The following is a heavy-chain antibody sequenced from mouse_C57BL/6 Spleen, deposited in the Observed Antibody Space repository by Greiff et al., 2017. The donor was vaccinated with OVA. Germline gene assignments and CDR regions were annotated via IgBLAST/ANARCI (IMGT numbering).Heavy chain of an antibody. CDR2: IHPNSGST. CDR1: GYTFTSYW. V-gene: IGHV1-64*01. D-gene: IGHD1-1*01. Sequence: QVQLQQPGAELVKPGASVKLSCKASGYTFTSYWMHWVKQRPGQGLEWIGMIHPNSGSTNYNEKFKSKATLTVDKSSSTAYMQLSSLTSEDSAVYYCASGTTVVAPWYFDVWGTGTTVTVSS. CDR3: ASGTTVVAPWYFDV. J-gene: IGHJ1*03.